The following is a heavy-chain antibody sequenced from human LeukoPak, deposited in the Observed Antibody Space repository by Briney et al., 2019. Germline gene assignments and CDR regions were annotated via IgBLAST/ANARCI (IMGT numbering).Heavy chain of an antibody. CDR2: INWNGGST. Sequence: GGSVRLSCAASGFTFDDNGMIRDRQAPGKGRKWVSSINWNGGSTGYADSVKGRFTISRDNAKNSLYLQMNSLRAEDTALYYCARVNYYDSSGPLDYWGQGTLVTVSS. CDR1: GFTFDDNG. CDR3: ARVNYYDSSGPLDY. J-gene: IGHJ4*02. V-gene: IGHV3-20*04. D-gene: IGHD3-22*01.